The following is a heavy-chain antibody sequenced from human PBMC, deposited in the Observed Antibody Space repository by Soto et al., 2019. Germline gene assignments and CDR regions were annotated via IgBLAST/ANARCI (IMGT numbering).Heavy chain of an antibody. V-gene: IGHV1-58*01. CDR2: IVVGSGNT. D-gene: IGHD4-17*01. Sequence: SVKVSCNASAFTFTSSSVQWVRQARGQRLEWIGWIVVGSGNTNYAQKFQERVTITRDMSTSTAYMELSSLRSEDTAVYYCAAAPTLPGHDYGETRVGAFDIWGQGTMVTVSS. CDR1: AFTFTSSS. J-gene: IGHJ3*02. CDR3: AAAPTLPGHDYGETRVGAFDI.